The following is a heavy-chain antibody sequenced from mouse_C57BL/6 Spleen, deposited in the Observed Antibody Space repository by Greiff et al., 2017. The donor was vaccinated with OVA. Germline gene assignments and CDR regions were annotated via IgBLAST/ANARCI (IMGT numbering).Heavy chain of an antibody. CDR3: AMRGDYYAMDY. V-gene: IGHV1-74*01. Sequence: QVQLQQPGADLVKPGASAMVSCKASRYTFTSYWMHWVKQSPGQGVEWIGRIHPSDGDTNYNQKFKGKATLTVDKSSSTAYMQLSSLTSEDAAVYYCAMRGDYYAMDYWGQGTSVTVSS. J-gene: IGHJ4*01. CDR1: RYTFTSYW. CDR2: IHPSDGDT.